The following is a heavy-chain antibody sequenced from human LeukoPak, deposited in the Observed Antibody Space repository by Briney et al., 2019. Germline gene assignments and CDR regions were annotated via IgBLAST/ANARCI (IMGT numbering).Heavy chain of an antibody. CDR2: IKQDGSEK. CDR1: GFTVSSNY. CDR3: ASTPDGSDY. V-gene: IGHV3-7*01. Sequence: GGSLRLSCAASGFTVSSNYMSWVRQAPGKGLEWVANIKQDGSEKYYVDSVKGRFTISRDNAKNSLYLQMNSLRAEDTAVYYCASTPDGSDYWGQGTLVTVSS. J-gene: IGHJ4*02.